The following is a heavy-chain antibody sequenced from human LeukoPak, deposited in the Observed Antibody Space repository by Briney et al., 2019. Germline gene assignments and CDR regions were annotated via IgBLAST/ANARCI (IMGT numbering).Heavy chain of an antibody. V-gene: IGHV1-18*01. Sequence: GASVQVSCKASGYTFTSYGISWVRQAPGQGLEWMGWISAYNGNTNYAQKLQGRVTMTTDTSTSTAYMELRSLRSDDTAVYYCARDAYYDFWSGYYHNWFDPWGQGTLVTVSS. D-gene: IGHD3-3*01. CDR2: ISAYNGNT. CDR3: ARDAYYDFWSGYYHNWFDP. J-gene: IGHJ5*02. CDR1: GYTFTSYG.